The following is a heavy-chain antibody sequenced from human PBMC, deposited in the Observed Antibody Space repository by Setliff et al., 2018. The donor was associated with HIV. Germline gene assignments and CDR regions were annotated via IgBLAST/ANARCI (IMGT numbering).Heavy chain of an antibody. Sequence: WASVKVSCKASGYIFTNYAMQWVRQAPGQGLEWMGWINTGNGSTKYSQKLQGRVTMTTDTSTRTAYMDLRSLKSDDTAVYYCARGRGLYSSGYYIDYWGQGTLVTVSS. CDR3: ARGRGLYSSGYYIDY. V-gene: IGHV1-3*04. CDR2: INTGNGST. CDR1: GYIFTNYA. J-gene: IGHJ4*02. D-gene: IGHD6-19*01.